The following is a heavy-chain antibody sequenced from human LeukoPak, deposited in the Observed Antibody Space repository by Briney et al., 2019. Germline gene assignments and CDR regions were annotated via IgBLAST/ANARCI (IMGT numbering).Heavy chain of an antibody. CDR3: ARDGDYGSGSYYRGFFDY. V-gene: IGHV1-2*02. D-gene: IGHD3-10*01. Sequence: ASVKVSCKTSGYTFTGHHIHWVRQAPGHGLEWMGWINPYSGGANSAQKFQGRVTMTRDTSISTAYMELSRLRSDDTAVYYCARDGDYGSGSYYRGFFDYWGQGTQVTVSS. CDR1: GYTFTGHH. CDR2: INPYSGGA. J-gene: IGHJ4*02.